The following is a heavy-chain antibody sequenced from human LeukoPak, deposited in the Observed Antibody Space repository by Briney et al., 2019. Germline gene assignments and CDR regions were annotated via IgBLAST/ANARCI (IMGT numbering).Heavy chain of an antibody. CDR3: ARDLRYFDWSPFDY. CDR1: GFTFSSYE. CDR2: ISSSGSTI. J-gene: IGHJ4*02. Sequence: PGGSLRLSCAASGFTFSSYEMNWVRQAPGKGLEWVSYISSSGSTIYYADSVKGRFTISRDNAKNSPYLQMNSLRAEDTAVYYCARDLRYFDWSPFDYWGQGTLVTVSS. V-gene: IGHV3-48*03. D-gene: IGHD3-9*01.